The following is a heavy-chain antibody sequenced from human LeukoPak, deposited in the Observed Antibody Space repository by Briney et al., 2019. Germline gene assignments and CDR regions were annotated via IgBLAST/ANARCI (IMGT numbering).Heavy chain of an antibody. Sequence: SVKVSCKASGGTFSRYGISWVRQAPGQGLEWMGGIIPLFGTANYAQKFQGRVTITADESTSTAYMELSSLRPEDTALYYCAREWNYETSGYYYYYWGQGTLVTVSS. D-gene: IGHD3-22*01. J-gene: IGHJ4*02. CDR2: IIPLFGTA. CDR1: GGTFSRYG. CDR3: AREWNYETSGYYYYY. V-gene: IGHV1-69*13.